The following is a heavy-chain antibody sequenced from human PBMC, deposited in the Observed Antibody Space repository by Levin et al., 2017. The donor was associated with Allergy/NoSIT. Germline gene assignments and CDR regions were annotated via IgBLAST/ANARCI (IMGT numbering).Heavy chain of an antibody. CDR2: FDPEDGET. CDR3: ATAVVSIAAAGTGGLNLDY. V-gene: IGHV1-24*01. Sequence: GESLKISCKVSGYTLTELSMHWVRQAPGKGLEWMGGFDPEDGETIYAQKFQGRVTMTEDTSTDTAYMELSSLRSEDTAVYYCATAVVSIAAAGTGGLNLDYWGQGTLVTVSS. J-gene: IGHJ4*02. D-gene: IGHD6-13*01. CDR1: GYTLTELS.